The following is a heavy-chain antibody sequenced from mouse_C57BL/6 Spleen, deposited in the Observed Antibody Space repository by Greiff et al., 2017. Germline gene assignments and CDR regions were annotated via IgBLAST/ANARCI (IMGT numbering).Heavy chain of an antibody. CDR3: ARSRYYGSSYFDY. CDR2: IDPANGNT. V-gene: IGHV14-3*01. J-gene: IGHJ2*01. D-gene: IGHD1-1*01. Sequence: EVQLQQSVAELVRPGASVKLSCTASGFNIKNTYMHWVKQRPEQGLEWIGRIDPANGNTKYAPKFQGKATITADTASNTAYLQRSSLTSEDTAIYYCARSRYYGSSYFDYWGQGTTLTVSS. CDR1: GFNIKNTY.